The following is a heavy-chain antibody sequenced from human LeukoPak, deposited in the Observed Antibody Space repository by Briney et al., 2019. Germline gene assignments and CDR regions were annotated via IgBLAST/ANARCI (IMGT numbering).Heavy chain of an antibody. D-gene: IGHD2-15*01. CDR2: IYYSGTT. CDR1: GGSISSGGYS. V-gene: IGHV4-31*03. J-gene: IGHJ4*02. CDR3: ARCGPPSCSGGSCLFDY. Sequence: PSETLSLTCTVSGGSISSGGYSWSWIRQHPGQGLEWIGYIYYSGTTYYNPSLRSRVTISVDTSKNQFSLRLSSVTAADTAVYYCARCGPPSCSGGSCLFDYWGEGTLVTVSS.